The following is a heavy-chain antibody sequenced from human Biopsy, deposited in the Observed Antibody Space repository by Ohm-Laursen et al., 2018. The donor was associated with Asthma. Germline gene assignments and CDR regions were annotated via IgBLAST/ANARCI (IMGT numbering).Heavy chain of an antibody. V-gene: IGHV3-30-3*01. CDR1: GFTFGTYA. D-gene: IGHD3-22*01. Sequence: SLRLSCSASGFTFGTYAMHWVRQGPGKGLEWVALVSSDGHNKYYEDSVKGRFTISRDNSRNRLYLQINRLTVEDSAVYFCARQSGQDYGDSSGFDIWGQGTKVAVSS. CDR3: ARQSGQDYGDSSGFDI. J-gene: IGHJ3*02. CDR2: VSSDGHNK.